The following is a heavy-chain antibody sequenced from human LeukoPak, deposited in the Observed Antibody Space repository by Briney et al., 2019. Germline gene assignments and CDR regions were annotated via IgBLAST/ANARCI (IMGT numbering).Heavy chain of an antibody. CDR3: ARVPGGTTVTSYVDY. J-gene: IGHJ4*02. D-gene: IGHD4-11*01. CDR2: INHSGST. CDR1: AGTISGYY. V-gene: IGHV4-34*01. Sequence: SETLSLTCAVYAGTISGYYWSWIGQPQGKGLEWIGEINHSGSTNYNPSLTSRVTISVDTSKNQFSLKLSSVAAADTAVYYCARVPGGTTVTSYVDYWGQGTLVTVSS.